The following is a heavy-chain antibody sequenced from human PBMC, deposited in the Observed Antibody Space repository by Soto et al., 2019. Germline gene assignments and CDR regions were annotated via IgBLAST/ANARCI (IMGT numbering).Heavy chain of an antibody. CDR2: IYYSGST. CDR3: ARGTDYTYIASYHYGLDV. J-gene: IGHJ6*02. D-gene: IGHD4-4*01. CDR1: GRPVTSYH. Sequence: SETLSLTCTVSGRPVTSYHWRWIRQPPEKGMEWIAYIYYSGSTNYSPSLKSRVTVSVDMSKNQFSLTLTSVAAAAKAVHYCARGTDYTYIASYHYGLDVWGQGTRDSVS. V-gene: IGHV4-59*02.